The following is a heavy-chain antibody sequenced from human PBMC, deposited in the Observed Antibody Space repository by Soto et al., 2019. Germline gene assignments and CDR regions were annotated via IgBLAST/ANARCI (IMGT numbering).Heavy chain of an antibody. Sequence: QVQLVESGGGVVQPGRSLRLSCAASGFTFSSYAMHWVRQAPGKGLEWVAVISYDGSNKYYADSVKGRFTISRDNSKNTLYLQMNSLRAEDTAVYYCASCGYSYGYYYGMDVWGQGTTVTVS. CDR2: ISYDGSNK. CDR1: GFTFSSYA. V-gene: IGHV3-30-3*01. J-gene: IGHJ6*02. D-gene: IGHD5-18*01. CDR3: ASCGYSYGYYYGMDV.